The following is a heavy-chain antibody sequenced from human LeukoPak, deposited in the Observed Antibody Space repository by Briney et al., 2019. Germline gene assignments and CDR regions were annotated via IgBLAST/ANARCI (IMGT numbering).Heavy chain of an antibody. CDR1: GFTFDDYA. D-gene: IGHD2-15*01. CDR2: ISWNSGSI. CDR3: TKGTNAARHYFDY. V-gene: IGHV3-9*01. Sequence: PGRSLRLSCPASGFTFDDYAMHWVRQAPGKGPEWVSGISWNSGSIDYADSVKGRFTISRDNAKNSLYLQMNSLRAEDTALYYCTKGTNAARHYFDYWGQGTLVTVSS. J-gene: IGHJ4*02.